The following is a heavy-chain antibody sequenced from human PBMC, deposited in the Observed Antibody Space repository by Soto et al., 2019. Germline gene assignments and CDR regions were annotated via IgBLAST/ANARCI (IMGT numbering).Heavy chain of an antibody. V-gene: IGHV1-69*01. CDR1: GDSDGIYH. J-gene: IGHJ5*02. CDR3: AGRAMAVTWLDP. D-gene: IGHD6-19*01. Sequence: QVRLVQSGAELKRPGSAVKVSCRVSGDSDGIYHIAWVRQAPGQGLEWLGGIVPLIGTTDYSQRFRGRVTISADESTGTAYLELHSLKAEDTAVYYCAGRAMAVTWLDPWGQGTPVIVSA. CDR2: IVPLIGTT.